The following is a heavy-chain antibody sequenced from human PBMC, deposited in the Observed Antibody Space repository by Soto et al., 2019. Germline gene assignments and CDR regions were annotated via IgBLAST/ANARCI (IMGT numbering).Heavy chain of an antibody. CDR3: AKMVKGGGGIVGPGFDY. Sequence: EVQLLESGGGLVQPGGSLRLSCAASGFTFSSYAMSWVRQAPGKGLEWVSAISGSGGSTYYADSVKGRFTISRDNSKNTLYLKMNSLRAEDTAVYYCAKMVKGGGGIVGPGFDYWGQGTLVTVSS. CDR2: ISGSGGST. D-gene: IGHD1-26*01. CDR1: GFTFSSYA. V-gene: IGHV3-23*01. J-gene: IGHJ4*02.